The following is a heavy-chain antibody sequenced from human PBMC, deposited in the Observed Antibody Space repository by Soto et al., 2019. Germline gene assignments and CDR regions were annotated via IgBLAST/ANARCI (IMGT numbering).Heavy chain of an antibody. Sequence: PGGSLRLSCAASGFTFSSYSMNWVRQAPGKGLEWVSSISSSSSYIYYADSVKGRFTTSRDNAKNSLYLQMNSLRAEDTAVYYCARGRGQEDITIFGVVTVRYYGMDVWGQGTTVTVSS. J-gene: IGHJ6*02. CDR2: ISSSSSYI. CDR3: ARGRGQEDITIFGVVTVRYYGMDV. V-gene: IGHV3-21*01. CDR1: GFTFSSYS. D-gene: IGHD3-3*01.